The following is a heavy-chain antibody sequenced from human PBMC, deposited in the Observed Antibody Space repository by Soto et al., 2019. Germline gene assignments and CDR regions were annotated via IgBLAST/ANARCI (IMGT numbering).Heavy chain of an antibody. CDR3: ARSLPGTYGAFDL. Sequence: EEQLAESGGGSVQPGGSLRLSCTASGFTFSPLWMHWVRQAPGKGLVWVSHINADGSSTTYADSVKGRFTISRDNAKNTVYLQIDSLRAEDTAVYYCARSLPGTYGAFDLWGQGTMVTVSS. CDR2: INADGSST. CDR1: GFTFSPLW. J-gene: IGHJ3*01. D-gene: IGHD1-7*01. V-gene: IGHV3-74*01.